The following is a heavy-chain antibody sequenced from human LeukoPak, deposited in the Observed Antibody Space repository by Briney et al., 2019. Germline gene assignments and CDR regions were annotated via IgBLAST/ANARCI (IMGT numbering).Heavy chain of an antibody. CDR1: GFTFSSYA. CDR2: ISGSGGST. J-gene: IGHJ4*02. Sequence: PGGALRLSCAASGFTFSSYAMSWVRQAPGKGREWVSAISGSGGSTYYADSVKGRFTISRDNSKNTLYLQMNSLRAEDTAVYYCAKLKNIVVVPAAIDYWGQGTLVTVSS. CDR3: AKLKNIVVVPAAIDY. D-gene: IGHD2-2*01. V-gene: IGHV3-23*01.